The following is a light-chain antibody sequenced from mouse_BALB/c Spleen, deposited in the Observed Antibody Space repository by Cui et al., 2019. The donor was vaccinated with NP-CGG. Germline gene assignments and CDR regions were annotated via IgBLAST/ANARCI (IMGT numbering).Light chain of an antibody. V-gene: IGLV1*01. Sequence: HAVVHHDTPLTTSCGENITLTCRSSTGAVTTSNYANWVQEKPDHLFTGLIGGTNNRAPGVPARFSGSLIGDKAALTITGAQTKDEAIYFCALWYNNHWVFGGGTKLTVL. CDR3: ALWYNNHWV. CDR2: GTN. CDR1: TGAVTTSNY. J-gene: IGLJ1*01.